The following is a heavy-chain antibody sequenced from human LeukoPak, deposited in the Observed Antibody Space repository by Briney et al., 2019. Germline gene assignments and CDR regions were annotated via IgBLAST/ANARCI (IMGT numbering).Heavy chain of an antibody. CDR2: ISSSSSTI. Sequence: GGSLRLSCAASGFTFSSYSMNWVRQAPGKGLEWVSYISSSSSTIYYADSVKGRFTISRDNAKNSLYLQMNSLRSEDMAVYYCARDGDTPDAFDIWGQGTMVTVSS. CDR1: GFTFSSYS. J-gene: IGHJ3*02. V-gene: IGHV3-48*01. D-gene: IGHD2-15*01. CDR3: ARDGDTPDAFDI.